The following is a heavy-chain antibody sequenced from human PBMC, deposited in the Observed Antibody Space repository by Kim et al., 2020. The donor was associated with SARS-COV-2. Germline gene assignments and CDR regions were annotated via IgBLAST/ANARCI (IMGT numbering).Heavy chain of an antibody. V-gene: IGHV5-51*01. Sequence: SPSFQGQVTHSADKSIRTAYLQWSSLKASDTAMYYCARLTIVGAPGGFDYWGQGTLVTVSS. J-gene: IGHJ4*02. D-gene: IGHD1-26*01. CDR3: ARLTIVGAPGGFDY.